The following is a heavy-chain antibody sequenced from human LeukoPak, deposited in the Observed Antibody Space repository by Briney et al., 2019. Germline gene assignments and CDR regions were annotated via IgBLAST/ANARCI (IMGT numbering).Heavy chain of an antibody. CDR2: INPATGGT. V-gene: IGHV1-2*02. D-gene: IGHD3-3*01. CDR3: ARGWSGGDDN. Sequence: GGSVKVSCKTSGYIFSRHPLHWVRQAPGQEPEWMAWINPATGGTQYKQKFQGRITVTRDTSIRTTYMELSSLTSGDTAVYYCARGWSGGDDNWGQGTLVTVSS. J-gene: IGHJ4*02. CDR1: GYIFSRHP.